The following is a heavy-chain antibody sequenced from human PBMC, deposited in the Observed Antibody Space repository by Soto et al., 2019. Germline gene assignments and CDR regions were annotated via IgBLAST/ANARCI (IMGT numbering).Heavy chain of an antibody. V-gene: IGHV3-23*01. CDR3: AKDKSYDYVWGSDAFDI. D-gene: IGHD3-16*01. CDR1: GFTFSSYA. CDR2: ISGSGGST. J-gene: IGHJ3*02. Sequence: ESGGGLVQPGGSLRLSCAASGFTFSSYAMSWVRQAPGKGLEWVSAISGSGGSTYYADSVKGRFTISRDNSKNTLYLQMNSLRAEDTAVYYCAKDKSYDYVWGSDAFDIWGQGTMVTVSS.